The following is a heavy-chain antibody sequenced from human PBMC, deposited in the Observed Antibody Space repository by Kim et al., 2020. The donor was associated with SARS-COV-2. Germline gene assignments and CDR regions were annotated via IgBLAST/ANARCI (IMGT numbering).Heavy chain of an antibody. J-gene: IGHJ3*02. CDR3: ARAPAAAVTGGPDAFDI. CDR2: IYPGDSDT. V-gene: IGHV5-51*01. Sequence: GESPKISCKGSGYSFTSYWIGWVRQMPGKGLEWMGIIYPGDSDTRYSPSFQGQVTISADKSISTAYLQWSSLKASDTAMYYCARAPAAAVTGGPDAFDIWGQGTMVTVSS. D-gene: IGHD6-13*01. CDR1: GYSFTSYW.